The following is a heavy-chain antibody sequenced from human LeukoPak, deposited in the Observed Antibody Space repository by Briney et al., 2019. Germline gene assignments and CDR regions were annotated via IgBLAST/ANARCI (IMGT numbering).Heavy chain of an antibody. D-gene: IGHD3-10*01. CDR3: ARDLLGPVRGILDL. J-gene: IGHJ4*01. CDR2: ISYDGSNK. Sequence: GGSLRLSCAASGFTFSSYGMHWVRQAPGKGLEWVAVISYDGSNKYYADSVKGRFTISRDNSKNTLYLQMNSLRAEDTAVYYCARDLLGPVRGILDLWGQGTLVTVSS. V-gene: IGHV3-30*03. CDR1: GFTFSSYG.